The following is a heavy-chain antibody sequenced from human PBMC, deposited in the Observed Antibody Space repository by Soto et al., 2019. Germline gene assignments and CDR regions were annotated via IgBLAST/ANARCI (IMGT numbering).Heavy chain of an antibody. CDR1: GYTFTSYY. Sequence: QVQLVQSGAEVKKPGASVKVSCKASGYTFTSYYMHWVRQAPGQGLEWMGIINPSGGSTSYAQKFQGRVIMTRDTSTSTVYMELSSLRSEDTAVYYCARASGGYSYGYYYYYGMDVWGQGTTVTVSS. CDR3: ARASGGYSYGYYYYYGMDV. CDR2: INPSGGST. D-gene: IGHD5-18*01. V-gene: IGHV1-46*01. J-gene: IGHJ6*02.